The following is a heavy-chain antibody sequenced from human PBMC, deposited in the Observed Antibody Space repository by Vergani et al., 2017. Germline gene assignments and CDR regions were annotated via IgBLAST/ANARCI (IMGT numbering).Heavy chain of an antibody. D-gene: IGHD3-16*01. CDR2: FDLEDGQS. CDR3: ATVALRGIRFFDR. Sequence: EVRLEQSGAEVKRPGTTVKISCKVSGHTSSDFQIHWVQQCPGRGLEWMGLFDLEDGQSIQTDKFVGRVTMTADKSMDTAYMEITSLISDDTAVYYCATVALRGIRFFDRWGRGTPVTVSS. CDR1: GHTSSDFQ. J-gene: IGHJ2*01. V-gene: IGHV1-69-2*01.